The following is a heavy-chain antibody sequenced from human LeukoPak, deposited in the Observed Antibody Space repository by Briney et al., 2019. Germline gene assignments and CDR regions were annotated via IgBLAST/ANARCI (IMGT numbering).Heavy chain of an antibody. CDR3: ARGSSVVALD. Sequence: GGSLRLVCAAPGFTFSSYWMHWVRQVPGKGLVWVSRITSEGSSTSYADSVKGRFTISRDNAKNTLYLQMNSLRAEDTAVYDCARGSSVVALDWGQGTLVTVSS. V-gene: IGHV3-74*01. J-gene: IGHJ4*02. D-gene: IGHD2-15*01. CDR2: ITSEGSST. CDR1: GFTFSSYW.